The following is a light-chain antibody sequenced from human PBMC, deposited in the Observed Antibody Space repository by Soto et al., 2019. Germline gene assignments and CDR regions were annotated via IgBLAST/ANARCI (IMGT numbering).Light chain of an antibody. Sequence: DIQMTQSPSTLSASVGDRVTITCRARQSISYWLAWYQQKPGKAPKLLIYKESSLESGVPSRFRGSGTGTEFALTISSLQTDDFATYFCQQYNSYPLTFGGGTKVEIK. CDR1: QSISYW. J-gene: IGKJ4*01. CDR2: KES. V-gene: IGKV1-5*03. CDR3: QQYNSYPLT.